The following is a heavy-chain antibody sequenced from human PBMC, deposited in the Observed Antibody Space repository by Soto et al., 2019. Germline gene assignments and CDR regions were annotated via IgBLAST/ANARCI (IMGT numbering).Heavy chain of an antibody. CDR1: SGSISSSNW. V-gene: IGHV4-4*02. CDR2: IYHSGST. J-gene: IGHJ4*02. Sequence: QVQLQESGPGLVKPSGTLSLTCAVSSGSISSSNWWSWVRQPPGKGLEWIGEIYHSGSTNYNPSLKSRVTISVDKSKSQCSLKLSSVTAEDTAVYYCARTRYCSSTSCSETFDYWGQGPLVTVSS. CDR3: ARTRYCSSTSCSETFDY. D-gene: IGHD2-2*01.